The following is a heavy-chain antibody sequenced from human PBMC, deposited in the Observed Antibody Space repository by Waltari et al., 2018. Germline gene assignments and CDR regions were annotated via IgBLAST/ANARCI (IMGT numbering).Heavy chain of an antibody. CDR1: GFTFSSYW. D-gene: IGHD3-16*01. CDR2: IKQDGGDK. J-gene: IGHJ4*02. V-gene: IGHV3-7*01. Sequence: EVQLVESGGGLVQPGGSLRLSCAASGFTFSSYWMSWVRQAPGKGREWVANIKQDGGDKYYLDSVKGRFTISRDNAKNSLYLQMNSLRAEDTAVYYCASLRGTGSYFDYWGQGTLVTVSS. CDR3: ASLRGTGSYFDY.